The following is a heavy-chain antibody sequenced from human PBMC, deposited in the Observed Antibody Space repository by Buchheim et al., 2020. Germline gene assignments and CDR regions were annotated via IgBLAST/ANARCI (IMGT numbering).Heavy chain of an antibody. CDR1: GFTFSSHD. D-gene: IGHD4-23*01. Sequence: QVHLVESGGGVVQPGKSLRLSCVASGFTFSSHDMHWVRQAPGKGLDWVGGITWDGDNKYYADSVKGRFTISRDNSNNTLYLQMNSLRAEDTAVYYCAKDQTTVVGGDPFNYWGQGAL. V-gene: IGHV3-30*18. CDR3: AKDQTTVVGGDPFNY. J-gene: IGHJ4*02. CDR2: ITWDGDNK.